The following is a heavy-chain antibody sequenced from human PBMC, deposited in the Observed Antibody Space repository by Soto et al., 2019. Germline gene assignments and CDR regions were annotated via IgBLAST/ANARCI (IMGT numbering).Heavy chain of an antibody. V-gene: IGHV3-74*01. J-gene: IGHJ4*02. CDR1: GFTFSSYW. CDR3: ARGDGDFNDGNGYLGRH. Sequence: EVQLVESGGGIVQPGGSLRLSCAASGFTFSSYWMHWVRQAPGKGLVWVSRINSDGSRTSYADSAEGRFTISRDHAKNTVYLQMNSLRAEDTAVYYCARGDGDFNDGNGYLGRHWGQGPLVTVSS. CDR2: INSDGSRT. D-gene: IGHD5-18*01.